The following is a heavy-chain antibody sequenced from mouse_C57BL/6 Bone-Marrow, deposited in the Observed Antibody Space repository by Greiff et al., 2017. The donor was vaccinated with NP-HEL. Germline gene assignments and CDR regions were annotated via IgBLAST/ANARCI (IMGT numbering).Heavy chain of an antibody. CDR3: TVSDDPFAY. J-gene: IGHJ3*01. CDR1: GFNIKDDY. D-gene: IGHD2-12*01. Sequence: EVKLMESGAELVRPGASVKLSCTASGFNIKDDYMHWVKQRPEQGLEWIGWIDPENGDTEYASKFQGKATITADTSSNTAYLQLSSLTSEDTAVYYCTVSDDPFAYWGQGTLVTVSA. V-gene: IGHV14-4*01. CDR2: IDPENGDT.